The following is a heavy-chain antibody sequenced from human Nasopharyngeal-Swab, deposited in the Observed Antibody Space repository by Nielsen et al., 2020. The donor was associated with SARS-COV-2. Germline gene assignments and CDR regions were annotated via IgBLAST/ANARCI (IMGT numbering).Heavy chain of an antibody. D-gene: IGHD3-16*01. CDR2: LGASGGST. CDR1: GFSFSSYA. V-gene: IGHV3-23*01. J-gene: IGHJ6*02. Sequence: GGSLRLSCAASGFSFSSYAMSWVRQAPGKGLEWVSALGASGGSTYYADSVKGRFTISRDTSKDTLYLHMHSLRAEDSAVYFCAKDLWPPYGMDVWGQGAAVTVSS. CDR3: AKDLWPPYGMDV.